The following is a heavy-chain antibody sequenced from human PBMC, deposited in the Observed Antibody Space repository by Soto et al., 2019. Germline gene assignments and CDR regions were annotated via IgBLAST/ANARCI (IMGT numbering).Heavy chain of an antibody. CDR1: GFTFSSYA. Sequence: QVQLVESGGGVVQPGRSLRLSCAASGFTFSSYAMHWVHQAPGKGLEWVAVISYDGSNKYYADSVKGRFTISRDNSKNTLYLQMNSLRAEDTAVYYCARDHRSGWYDYWGQGTLVTVSS. V-gene: IGHV3-30-3*01. D-gene: IGHD6-19*01. CDR3: ARDHRSGWYDY. J-gene: IGHJ4*02. CDR2: ISYDGSNK.